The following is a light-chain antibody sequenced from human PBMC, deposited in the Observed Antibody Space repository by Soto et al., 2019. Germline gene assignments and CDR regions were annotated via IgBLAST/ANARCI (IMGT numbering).Light chain of an antibody. J-gene: IGLJ2*01. CDR1: SXXXGGYNY. V-gene: IGLV2-14*01. CDR2: EVS. CDR3: SSYTSSSTPYVV. Sequence: QSALTQPASVSGSPGQSITISCTGTSXXXGGYNYVSWYQQHPGKAPKLMIYEVSNRPSGVSNRFSGSKSGNTASLTISGLQAEDEXDYXCSSYTSSSTPYVVFGGGTKLTVL.